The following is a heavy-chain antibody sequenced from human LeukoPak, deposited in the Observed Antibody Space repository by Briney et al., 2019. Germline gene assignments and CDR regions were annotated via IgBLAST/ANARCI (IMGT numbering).Heavy chain of an antibody. V-gene: IGHV1-69*04. CDR2: IIPILRIA. CDR1: GGSFSTYA. CDR3: ARDRGGFDFSNLHWFFDL. J-gene: IGHJ2*01. Sequence: SSVKVACKASGGSFSTYAISWVRLAPGQGLEWMGRIIPILRIATYAQNFQGRVTITADKSTGTAYMELSSLRSEDTAVYFCARDRGGFDFSNLHWFFDLWGRGTLVTVSS. D-gene: IGHD5-12*01.